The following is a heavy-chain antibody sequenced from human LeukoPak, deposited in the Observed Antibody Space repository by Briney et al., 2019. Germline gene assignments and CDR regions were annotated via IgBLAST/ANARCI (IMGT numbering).Heavy chain of an antibody. CDR1: GGSISSGGYY. J-gene: IGHJ4*02. CDR2: IYYSGST. V-gene: IGHV4-31*03. CDR3: ARHVLTMVRGVNGGFDY. Sequence: PSETLSLTCTVSGGSISSGGYYWSWIRQHPGKGLEWIGYIYYSGSTYYNPSLKSRVTISVDTSKNQFSLKLSSVTAADTAVYYCARHVLTMVRGVNGGFDYWGQGTLVTVSS. D-gene: IGHD3-10*01.